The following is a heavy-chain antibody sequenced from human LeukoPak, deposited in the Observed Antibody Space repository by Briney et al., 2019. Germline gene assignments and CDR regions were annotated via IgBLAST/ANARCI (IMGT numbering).Heavy chain of an antibody. CDR2: ISAYNGNT. Sequence: ASVKVSCKASGYTFTSYGISWVRQAPGQGLEWMGWISAYNGNTNYAQKLQGRVTMTTDTSTSTAYMELRSLRSDDTAVYYCARAYDILTGYPNSIDYWGQGTLVTVSS. CDR1: GYTFTSYG. D-gene: IGHD3-9*01. J-gene: IGHJ4*02. CDR3: ARAYDILTGYPNSIDY. V-gene: IGHV1-18*01.